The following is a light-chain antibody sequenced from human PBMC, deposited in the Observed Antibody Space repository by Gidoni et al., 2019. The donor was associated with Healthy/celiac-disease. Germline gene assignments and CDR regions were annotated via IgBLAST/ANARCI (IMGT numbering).Light chain of an antibody. CDR1: SSDVAGYHD. V-gene: IGLV2-14*03. J-gene: IGLJ3*02. CDR3: SSYTSTSTSPV. Sequence: QSALTQPASVSGSPGPSIAISCTGTSSDVAGYHDVSWYQHHPGKSPKRMIYDVSNRPSGVSDRFSGSKSGNTASLTISGLQAEDEADYYCSSYTSTSTSPVFGGGTKLTVL. CDR2: DVS.